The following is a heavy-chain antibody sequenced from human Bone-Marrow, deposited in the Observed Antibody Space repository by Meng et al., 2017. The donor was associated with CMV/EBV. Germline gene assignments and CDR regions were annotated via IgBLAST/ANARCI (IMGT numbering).Heavy chain of an antibody. CDR2: INQDGSEK. Sequence: GESLKISCSASGFTFSSYWMSWVRQAPGKGLEWVANINQDGSEKYYVDSVKGRFTISRDNAKNSLYLQMNSLRAEDTAVYYCARSMSTFDYWGQGTLVTVSS. CDR1: GFTFSSYW. V-gene: IGHV3-7*01. CDR3: ARSMSTFDY. J-gene: IGHJ4*02.